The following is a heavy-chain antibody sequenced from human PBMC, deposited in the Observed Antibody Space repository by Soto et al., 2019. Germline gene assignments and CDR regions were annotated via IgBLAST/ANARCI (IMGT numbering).Heavy chain of an antibody. Sequence: ASVKVSCKASGYTVTSYAMHWVRQAPGQRLEWMGWINAGNGNTKYSQKFQGRVTITRDTSASTAYMELSSLRSEDTAVYYCARGGSLYWYFDLWGRGTLVTVPS. CDR1: GYTVTSYA. V-gene: IGHV1-3*01. D-gene: IGHD1-26*01. CDR3: ARGGSLYWYFDL. CDR2: INAGNGNT. J-gene: IGHJ2*01.